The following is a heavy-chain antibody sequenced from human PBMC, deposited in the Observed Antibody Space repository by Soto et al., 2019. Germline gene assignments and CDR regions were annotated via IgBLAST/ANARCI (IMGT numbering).Heavy chain of an antibody. J-gene: IGHJ4*02. D-gene: IGHD1-26*01. CDR3: APKWVPQHCIGPACHDDY. Sequence: QITLKESGPTLVKPTETLTLTCTFSGLSLSTFGVGVGWIRQPPGKALEWLAVIYWNDDERYSPSLRSRLTITKDTYRNQVVLTITNMGPVDTASWYCAPKWVPQHCIGPACHDDYWGQPPLVTVSS. CDR2: IYWNDDE. CDR1: GLSLSTFGVG. V-gene: IGHV2-5*01.